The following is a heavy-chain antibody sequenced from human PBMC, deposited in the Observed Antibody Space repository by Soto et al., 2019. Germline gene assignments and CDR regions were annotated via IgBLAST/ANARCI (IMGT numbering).Heavy chain of an antibody. D-gene: IGHD6-19*01. V-gene: IGHV1-69*13. CDR1: GGTFSSYA. J-gene: IGHJ5*02. Sequence: GASVKVSCKASGGTFSSYAISWVRQAPGQGLEWMGGIIPIFGTANYAQKFQGRVTITADESTSTAYMELSSLRSEDTAVYYCARDTGYSSGWYWFDPWGQGTLVTVSS. CDR2: IIPIFGTA. CDR3: ARDTGYSSGWYWFDP.